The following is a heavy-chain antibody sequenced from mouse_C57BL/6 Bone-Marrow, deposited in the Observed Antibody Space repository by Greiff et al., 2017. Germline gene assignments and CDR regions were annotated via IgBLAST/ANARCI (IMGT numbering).Heavy chain of an antibody. CDR1: GYSITSGYY. J-gene: IGHJ2*01. V-gene: IGHV3-6*01. CDR2: ISYDGSN. CDR3: ARAYFEY. Sequence: EVKLLESGPGLVKPSQSLSLTCSVTGYSITSGYYWNWIRQFPGNKLEWMGYISYDGSNNYNPSLKNRISITRDTSKNQFFLKLNSVTTEDTATYSCARAYFEYWGQGTTLTFSS.